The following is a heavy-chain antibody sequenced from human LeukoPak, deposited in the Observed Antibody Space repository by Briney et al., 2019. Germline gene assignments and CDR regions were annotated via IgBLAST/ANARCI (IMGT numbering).Heavy chain of an antibody. CDR2: IDPNSGGT. V-gene: IGHV1-2*02. CDR1: GYTFTTYG. J-gene: IGHJ4*02. CDR3: ARERRFSSSSSVFDY. D-gene: IGHD6-6*01. Sequence: ASVKVSCKASGYTFTTYGICWVRQAPGQGLEWMGWIDPNSGGTNYAQKFQGRVTLARDTSISTAYMELTRLRSDDTAVYYCARERRFSSSSSVFDYWGQGTLVTVSS.